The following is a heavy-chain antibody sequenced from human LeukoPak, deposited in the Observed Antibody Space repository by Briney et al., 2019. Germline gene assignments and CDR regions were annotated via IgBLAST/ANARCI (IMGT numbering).Heavy chain of an antibody. CDR2: ISGDESTT. V-gene: IGHV3-74*01. J-gene: IGHJ5*02. Sequence: GGSLRLSCTVSGFTFSSYWMHWVRQGPGKGLVWVSRISGDESTTNYADSVKGRFTISRDNSKNTLYLQMNSLRAEDTAVYYCAREPLSQQQLAWGQGTLVTVSS. CDR3: AREPLSQQQLA. CDR1: GFTFSSYW. D-gene: IGHD6-13*01.